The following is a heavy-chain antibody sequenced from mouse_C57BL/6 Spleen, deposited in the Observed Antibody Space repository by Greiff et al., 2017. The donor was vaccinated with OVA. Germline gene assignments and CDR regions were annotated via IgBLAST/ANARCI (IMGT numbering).Heavy chain of an antibody. J-gene: IGHJ4*01. V-gene: IGHV5-6*01. D-gene: IGHD2-4*01. Sequence: EVQLVESGGDLVKPGGSLKLSCAASGFTFSSYGMSWVRQTPDKRLEWVATISSGGSYTYYPDSVKGRFTISRDNAKNTLYLQMSSLKSEDTAMYYCARQLVYYDDYYYAMDYWGQGTSVTVSS. CDR1: GFTFSSYG. CDR2: ISSGGSYT. CDR3: ARQLVYYDDYYYAMDY.